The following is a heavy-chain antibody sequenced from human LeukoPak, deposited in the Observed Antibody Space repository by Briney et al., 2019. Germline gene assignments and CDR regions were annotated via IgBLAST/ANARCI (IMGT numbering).Heavy chain of an antibody. CDR2: ISSSSSHI. Sequence: GRSLRLSCAASGFTFSGYSMNWVRQAPGKGLEWVSSISSSSSHIYYADSVKGRFTISRDNAKNSLYLQMNSLRAEDSAVYFCARDLNDYYSYYFDYWGQGTLVTVSS. CDR3: ARDLNDYYSYYFDY. D-gene: IGHD3-22*01. J-gene: IGHJ4*02. V-gene: IGHV3-21*01. CDR1: GFTFSGYS.